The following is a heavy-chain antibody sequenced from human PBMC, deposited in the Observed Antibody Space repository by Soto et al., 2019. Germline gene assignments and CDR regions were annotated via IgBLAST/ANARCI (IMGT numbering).Heavy chain of an antibody. CDR2: IKSETDGGTA. V-gene: IGHV3-15*01. CDR3: TTGIYYDLLTGYHDVAY. D-gene: IGHD3-9*01. J-gene: IGHJ4*02. Sequence: GGVLRLSCAASGFNLSHPWMTWVRQAAGKGLEWVGRIKSETDGGTADYAAPVKGRITISRDDSKNTVYLQMNSLKTEDTAVYYCTTGIYYDLLTGYHDVAYWGQGTLVTVSS. CDR1: GFNLSHPW.